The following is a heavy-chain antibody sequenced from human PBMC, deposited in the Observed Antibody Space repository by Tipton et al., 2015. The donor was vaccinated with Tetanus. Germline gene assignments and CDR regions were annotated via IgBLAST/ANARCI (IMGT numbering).Heavy chain of an antibody. CDR3: ARADNNFPKKGPFDS. Sequence: TLSLTCSVSGGSISSYFWSWIRQSPGQGLEWIGLIYYSGSTSYNPSLKSRVTISVDTSKNQLSLRLTSVTAADTAVYYCARADNNFPKKGPFDSWGPGSLVIVSS. J-gene: IGHJ4*02. D-gene: IGHD5-24*01. V-gene: IGHV4-59*01. CDR2: IYYSGST. CDR1: GGSISSYF.